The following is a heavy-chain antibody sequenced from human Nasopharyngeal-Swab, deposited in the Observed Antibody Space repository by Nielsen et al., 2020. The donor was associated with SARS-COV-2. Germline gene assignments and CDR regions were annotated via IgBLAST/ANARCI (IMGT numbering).Heavy chain of an antibody. Sequence: GSLRLSYTVSGGSISSSSYYWGWIRQPPGKGLEWIGSIYYSGSTYYNPSLKSRVTISVDTSKNQFSLKLSSVTAADTAVYYCARQEEGDGPYWFDPWGQGTLVTVSS. D-gene: IGHD3-16*01. J-gene: IGHJ5*02. V-gene: IGHV4-39*01. CDR1: GGSISSSSYY. CDR2: IYYSGST. CDR3: ARQEEGDGPYWFDP.